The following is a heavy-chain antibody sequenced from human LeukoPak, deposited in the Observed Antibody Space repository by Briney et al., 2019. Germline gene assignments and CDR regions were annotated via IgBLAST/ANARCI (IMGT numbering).Heavy chain of an antibody. Sequence: PGRSLRLSCAASGFTFSIYAMHWVRQAPGKGLEWVAVISYDGSNKYYADSVKGRFTISRDNSKNTLYLQMNSLRAEDTAVYYCARDPITMIVVVITEGDAFDIRGQGTMVTVSS. CDR1: GFTFSIYA. D-gene: IGHD3-22*01. J-gene: IGHJ3*02. CDR2: ISYDGSNK. V-gene: IGHV3-30-3*01. CDR3: ARDPITMIVVVITEGDAFDI.